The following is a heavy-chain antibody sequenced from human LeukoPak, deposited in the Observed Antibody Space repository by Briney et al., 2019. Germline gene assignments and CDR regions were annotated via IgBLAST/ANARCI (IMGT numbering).Heavy chain of an antibody. CDR2: ISAYNGNT. CDR3: ARDYCSSTSGYGRGVDY. J-gene: IGHJ4*02. D-gene: IGHD2-2*01. V-gene: IGHV1-18*01. Sequence: ASVKVSCKASGYTFTSYGISWVRQAPGQGLEWMGWISAYNGNTNYAQKLQGRVTMTTDTSTSTAYMELRSLRSDDTAVYYCARDYCSSTSGYGRGVDYWGQGTLVTVSS. CDR1: GYTFTSYG.